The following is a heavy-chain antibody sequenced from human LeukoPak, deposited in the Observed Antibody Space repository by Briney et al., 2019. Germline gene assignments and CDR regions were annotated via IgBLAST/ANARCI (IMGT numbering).Heavy chain of an antibody. CDR2: IRTDGLET. CDR3: ARVMSGYYVVLDV. V-gene: IGHV3-74*01. J-gene: IGHJ3*01. Sequence: GGSLRLSCEASGFTFNNYWMHWVRQAPGKGLVWVSRIRTDGLETSYADSVKGRFTVSRDNAKNTLYLQMNSLRAEDTAVYYCARVMSGYYVVLDVWGQGTMVTVSS. D-gene: IGHD3-3*01. CDR1: GFTFNNYW.